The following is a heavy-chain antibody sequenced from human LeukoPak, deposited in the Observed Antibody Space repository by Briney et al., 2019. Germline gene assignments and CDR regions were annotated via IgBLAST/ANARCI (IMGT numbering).Heavy chain of an antibody. D-gene: IGHD2-15*01. CDR2: ISAYNGNT. CDR3: ARDPGYCSGGSCLHDY. Sequence: GASVTVSCKASGYTFTSYGISWVRQAPGQGLEWMGWISAYNGNTNYAQKLQGRVTMTTDTSTSTAYMELRSLRSDDTAVYYCARDPGYCSGGSCLHDYWGQGTLVTVSS. V-gene: IGHV1-18*01. CDR1: GYTFTSYG. J-gene: IGHJ4*02.